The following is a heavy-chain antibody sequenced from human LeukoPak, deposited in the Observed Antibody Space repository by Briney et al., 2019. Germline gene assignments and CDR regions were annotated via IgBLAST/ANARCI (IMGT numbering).Heavy chain of an antibody. D-gene: IGHD3-16*02. Sequence: ASVKVSCKASGYTFTSYYMHWVRQAPGQGLEWMGIINPSGGSTSYAQKFQGRVTMTRDTSTSTVYMELSSLRSEDTAVYYCARVANVGGVIVTGALDIWGQGTMVTVSS. J-gene: IGHJ3*02. CDR2: INPSGGST. V-gene: IGHV1-46*01. CDR3: ARVANVGGVIVTGALDI. CDR1: GYTFTSYY.